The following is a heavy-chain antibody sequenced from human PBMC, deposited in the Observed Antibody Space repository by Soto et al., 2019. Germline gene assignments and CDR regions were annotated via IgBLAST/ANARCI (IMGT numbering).Heavy chain of an antibody. V-gene: IGHV1-18*01. J-gene: IGHJ5*02. CDR1: GYTFSNYG. Sequence: DSVQVCCETSGYTFSNYGITWVRHAPGQPLEWLGWISLYSDGTNYAQTFQGRVSMTTDTSTTTAYMELRSLRSDDTAVYYCARLVPAAAAGFGQWGQGPVVTASP. CDR3: ARLVPAAAAGFGQ. D-gene: IGHD2-2*01. CDR2: ISLYSDGT.